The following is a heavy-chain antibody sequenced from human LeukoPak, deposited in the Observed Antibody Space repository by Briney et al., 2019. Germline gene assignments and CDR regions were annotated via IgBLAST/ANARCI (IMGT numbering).Heavy chain of an antibody. CDR3: AGGLRLEYLYDY. J-gene: IGHJ4*02. Sequence: PSETLSLTCIVSGGSISRYYCSWIRQPPGKGLEWIGYIYYSGSTNYNPSLKNRVAISVDTSKNQFSLKLSSVTAADTAVYYCAGGLRLEYLYDYWGQGTLVTVSS. V-gene: IGHV4-59*01. CDR2: IYYSGST. CDR1: GGSISRYY. D-gene: IGHD5-12*01.